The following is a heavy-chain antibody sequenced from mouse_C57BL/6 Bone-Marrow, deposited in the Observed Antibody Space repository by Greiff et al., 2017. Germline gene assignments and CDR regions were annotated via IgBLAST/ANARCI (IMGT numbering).Heavy chain of an antibody. D-gene: IGHD2-3*01. CDR3: ESSGDGYYVCWFAY. J-gene: IGHJ3*01. CDR1: GYAFSSSW. CDR2: IYPGDGDT. Sequence: QVQLQQSGPELVKPGASVKISCKASGYAFSSSWMNWVKQRPGKGLEWIGRIYPGDGDTNYNGKFKGKATLTADKSSSTAYMQLSSLTSADSAVFVCESSGDGYYVCWFAYWGQGTLVTVSA. V-gene: IGHV1-82*01.